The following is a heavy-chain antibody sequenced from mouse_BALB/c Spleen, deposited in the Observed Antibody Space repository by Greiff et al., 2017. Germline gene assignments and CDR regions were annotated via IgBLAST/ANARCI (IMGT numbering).Heavy chain of an antibody. Sequence: EVQLVESGPELVQPGASVKISCETSGYTFTEYTMHWVKQSHGKSLEWIAGINPNNGGTSSNQNVNGKATLTVDKSSSTAYMELHSVTSEDSADYNCARREGFAYWGQGTLVTVSA. CDR2: INPNNGGT. CDR1: GYTFTEYT. CDR3: ARREGFAY. J-gene: IGHJ3*01. V-gene: IGHV1-18*01.